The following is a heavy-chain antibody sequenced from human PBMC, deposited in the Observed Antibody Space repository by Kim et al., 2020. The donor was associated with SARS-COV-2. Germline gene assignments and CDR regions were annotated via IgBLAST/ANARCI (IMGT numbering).Heavy chain of an antibody. CDR3: ARGTRQWLSRHHYYYMDV. Sequence: ETLSLTCAVYGGSFSGYYWSWIRQPPGKVLEWIGEINHSGSTNYNPSLKSRVTISVDTSKNQFSLKLSSVTAADTAVYYCARGTRQWLSRHHYYYMDVW. CDR1: GGSFSGYY. CDR2: INHSGST. V-gene: IGHV4-34*01. D-gene: IGHD6-19*01. J-gene: IGHJ6*03.